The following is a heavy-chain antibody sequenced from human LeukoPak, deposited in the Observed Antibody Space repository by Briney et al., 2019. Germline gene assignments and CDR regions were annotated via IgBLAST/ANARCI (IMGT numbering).Heavy chain of an antibody. CDR1: GYTFTSYG. J-gene: IGHJ3*02. Sequence: ASVKVSCKASGYTFTSYGISWVRQAPGQGLEWMGWISAYNGNTNYAQKLQGRVTMTTDTSTSTAYMELRSLRSDDTAVYCCARDRGWYSGSYYGLDAFDIWGQGTMVTVSS. CDR3: ARDRGWYSGSYYGLDAFDI. D-gene: IGHD1-26*01. V-gene: IGHV1-18*01. CDR2: ISAYNGNT.